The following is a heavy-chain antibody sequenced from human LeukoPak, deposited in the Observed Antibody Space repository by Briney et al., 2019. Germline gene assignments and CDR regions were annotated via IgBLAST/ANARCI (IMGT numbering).Heavy chain of an antibody. CDR3: AREVGTYYYDSSGKRGYNWFDP. CDR1: GGSISSGGHS. CDR2: IYYSGST. J-gene: IGHJ5*02. V-gene: IGHV4-30-4*07. Sequence: PSETLSLTCAVSGGSISSGGHSWSWIRQPPGKGLEWIGYIYYSGSTYYNPSLKSRVTFPVDTSKNQFSLKLSSVTAADTAVYYCAREVGTYYYDSSGKRGYNWFDPWGQGTLVTVSS. D-gene: IGHD3-22*01.